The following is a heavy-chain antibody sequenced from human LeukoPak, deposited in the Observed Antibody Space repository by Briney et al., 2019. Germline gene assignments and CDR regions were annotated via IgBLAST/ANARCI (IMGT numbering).Heavy chain of an antibody. J-gene: IGHJ4*02. CDR2: IYYSGST. CDR3: ARDRYGPIQNFDY. D-gene: IGHD5-18*01. Sequence: SETLSLTCTVSGGSISSSSYYWGWIRQPPGKGLEWIGSIYYSGSTYYNPSLKSRVTKSVDTSKNQFSLKLSFVTAADTAVYYCARDRYGPIQNFDYWGQGTLVTVSS. CDR1: GGSISSSSYY. V-gene: IGHV4-39*07.